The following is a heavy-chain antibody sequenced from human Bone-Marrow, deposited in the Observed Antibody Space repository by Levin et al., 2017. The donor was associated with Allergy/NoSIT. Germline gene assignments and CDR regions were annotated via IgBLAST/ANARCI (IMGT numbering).Heavy chain of an antibody. D-gene: IGHD2-2*01. CDR3: AKDSGCGSQLLQGAHRKSTRYCHNWFDP. Sequence: GGSLRLSCAASGFTFSSYGMHWVRQAPGKGLEWVAVISYDGSNKYYADSVKGRFTISRDNSKNTLYLQMNSLRAEDTAVYYCAKDSGCGSQLLQGAHRKSTRYCHNWFDPWGQGTLVTVSS. CDR1: GFTFSSYG. CDR2: ISYDGSNK. V-gene: IGHV3-30*18. J-gene: IGHJ5*02.